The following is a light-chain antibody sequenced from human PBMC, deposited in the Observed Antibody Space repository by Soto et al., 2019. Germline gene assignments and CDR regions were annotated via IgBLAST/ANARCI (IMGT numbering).Light chain of an antibody. CDR2: GAS. V-gene: IGKV3-20*01. CDR1: QSVSSNF. Sequence: EIVLTQSPGTLSLSPGERATLPCRASQSVSSNFLAWYQQKPGQAPRLLIYGASSSATGIPDRFSGSGSGKDFTLTISRLEHEHFAVYYCQQYGRSPRTLGQGTKVAIK. CDR3: QQYGRSPRT. J-gene: IGKJ1*01.